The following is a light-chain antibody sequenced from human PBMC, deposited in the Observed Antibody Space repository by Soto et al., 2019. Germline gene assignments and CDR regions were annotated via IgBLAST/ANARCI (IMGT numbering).Light chain of an antibody. V-gene: IGLV2-23*02. J-gene: IGLJ7*01. Sequence: QSALTQPASVSGSPGQSITISCSGTSSDVGSSNLVSWYQQHPRKAPKLMIYEVSKRPSGVSNRFSGSKSGNTASLTISGLQAEDEADYYCCSYAASSTYVFGEGTQLTVL. CDR1: SSDVGSSNL. CDR2: EVS. CDR3: CSYAASSTYV.